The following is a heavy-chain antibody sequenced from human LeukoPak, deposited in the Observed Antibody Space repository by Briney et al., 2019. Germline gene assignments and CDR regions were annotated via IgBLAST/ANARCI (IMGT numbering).Heavy chain of an antibody. J-gene: IGHJ4*02. D-gene: IGHD6-19*01. V-gene: IGHV3-23*01. CDR2: ISSSGGNT. Sequence: GGSLRLSCAASGFTVSSYAMSWVRQAPGKGLEWVSGISSSGGNTYYADSVKGRFTISRDNSRSTLYLQMNSLRAEDTAVYYCAKGTHSTGWTGFDYWGQGTLVTVSS. CDR3: AKGTHSTGWTGFDY. CDR1: GFTVSSYA.